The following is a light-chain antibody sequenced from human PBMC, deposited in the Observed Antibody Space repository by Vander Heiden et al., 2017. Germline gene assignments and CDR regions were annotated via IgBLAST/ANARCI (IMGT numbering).Light chain of an antibody. V-gene: IGLV1-40*01. Sequence: QSVLTQPPSVSGAPGQRIIISCTGRSSNIGAGYGVHWYQQLPGTAPKLLIYGNTNRPSGVPDRFSGSKSGTSASLAITGLKAEDEADYYCQSYDSSLSVVFGGGTKLTVL. J-gene: IGLJ2*01. CDR3: QSYDSSLSVV. CDR1: SSNIGAGYG. CDR2: GNT.